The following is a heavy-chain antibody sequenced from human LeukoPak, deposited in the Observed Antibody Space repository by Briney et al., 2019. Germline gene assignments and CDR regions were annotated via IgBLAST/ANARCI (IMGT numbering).Heavy chain of an antibody. V-gene: IGHV1-8*01. D-gene: IGHD2-2*01. CDR2: MNPNSGNT. CDR3: ARVGGKVVPAATCTEIYYFDY. CDR1: GYTFTSYD. J-gene: IGHJ4*02. Sequence: ASVKVSCKASGYTFTSYDINWVRQATGQGLEWMGWMNPNSGNTGYAQKFQGRVTMTRNTSISTAYMELSSLRSEDTAVYYCARVGGKVVPAATCTEIYYFDYWGQGTLVTVSS.